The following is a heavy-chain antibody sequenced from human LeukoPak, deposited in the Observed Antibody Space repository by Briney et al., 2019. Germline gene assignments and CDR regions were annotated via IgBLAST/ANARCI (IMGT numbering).Heavy chain of an antibody. D-gene: IGHD1-26*01. Sequence: PGGSLGLSCAASGFTVSSSYMSWVRQAPGKGLEWVSIIYSGGRTYYADSAKGRFTISRDIFKNTVYLQMNSLRAEDTAVYYCAREGATTAFDYWGQGTLVTVSS. CDR1: GFTVSSSY. V-gene: IGHV3-53*01. J-gene: IGHJ4*02. CDR2: IYSGGRT. CDR3: AREGATTAFDY.